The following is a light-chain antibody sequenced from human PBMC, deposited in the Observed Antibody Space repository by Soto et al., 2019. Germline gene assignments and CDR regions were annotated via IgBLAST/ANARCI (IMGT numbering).Light chain of an antibody. Sequence: QSALTQPASVSGSPGQSITISCTGTSSDVGGYNYISWYQQHPGKAPKLMIYEVSTRPSGVSNRCSGFKSANTASLTISGLQAEDEEDYYCCSYTSSNTWVFGGGTKLTVL. CDR2: EVS. CDR3: CSYTSSNTWV. V-gene: IGLV2-14*01. CDR1: SSDVGGYNY. J-gene: IGLJ3*02.